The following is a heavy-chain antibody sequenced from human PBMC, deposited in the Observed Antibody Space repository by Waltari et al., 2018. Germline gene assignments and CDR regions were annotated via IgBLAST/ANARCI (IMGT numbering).Heavy chain of an antibody. CDR2: IYYSGST. Sequence: QVQLQESGPGLVKPSETLSLTCTVSGGSISSYYWIWIRQPPGKGLEWIGYIYYSGSTNYNPSLKSRVTISVDTSKNQFSLKLSSVTAADTAVYYCARQSYSSGWYTGFDYWGQGTLVTVSS. CDR3: ARQSYSSGWYTGFDY. CDR1: GGSISSYY. V-gene: IGHV4-59*08. J-gene: IGHJ4*02. D-gene: IGHD6-19*01.